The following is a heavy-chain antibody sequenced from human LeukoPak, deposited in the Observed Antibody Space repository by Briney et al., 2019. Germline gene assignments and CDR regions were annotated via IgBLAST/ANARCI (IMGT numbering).Heavy chain of an antibody. CDR3: ARGPPPFDP. V-gene: IGHV3-48*04. CDR1: GFTFSDYT. CDR2: IDISSSST. J-gene: IGHJ5*02. Sequence: AGGSLRLSCVASGFTFSDYTMNWVRQAPGRGLEWISYIDISSSSTYYADSVKGRFTISRDNAKNSLYLQMSSLRAEDTALYYCARGPPPFDPWGQGTLVTVSS.